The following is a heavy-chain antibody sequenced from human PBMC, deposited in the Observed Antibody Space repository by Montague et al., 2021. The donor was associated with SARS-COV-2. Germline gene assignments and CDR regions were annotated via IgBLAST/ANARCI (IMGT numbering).Heavy chain of an antibody. CDR1: GDSVSCHSAT. CDR3: TSGREGNYNVMDV. CDR2: TYCRSKWYN. Sequence: CAISGDSVSCHSATWNWIRQSPSRGLEWLGRTYCRSKWYNDYAVSVRGRVTINPDTSKNQFSLQLNSVTPEYTAIYYCTSGREGNYNVMDVWGQGTTVTVSS. V-gene: IGHV6-1*01. D-gene: IGHD1-1*01. J-gene: IGHJ6*02.